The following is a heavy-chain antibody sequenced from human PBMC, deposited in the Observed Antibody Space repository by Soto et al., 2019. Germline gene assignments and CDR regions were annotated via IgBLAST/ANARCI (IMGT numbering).Heavy chain of an antibody. J-gene: IGHJ4*02. V-gene: IGHV1-18*04. CDR1: GYTFTRYG. CDR3: ARVGYSYGSRGLDS. Sequence: ASMKVSCKASGYTFTRYGINWVRQAPGQGLEWMGWISGYDGNTNYAQKLQGRVTMTTDTSTSTAYMELRSLRSDDTAVYYCARVGYSYGSRGLDSWGQGTLVTVSS. D-gene: IGHD5-18*01. CDR2: ISGYDGNT.